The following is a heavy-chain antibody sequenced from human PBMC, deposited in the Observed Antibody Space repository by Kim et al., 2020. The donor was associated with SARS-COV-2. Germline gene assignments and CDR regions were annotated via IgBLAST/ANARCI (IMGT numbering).Heavy chain of an antibody. V-gene: IGHV1-18*01. D-gene: IGHD3-10*01. J-gene: IGHJ4*02. CDR2: T. Sequence: TNYAQKLQDKFTMTTDTPTGTAYMELRSLRSDDTAVYYCARSGYYGSGNDYWGQGTLVTVSS. CDR3: ARSGYYGSGNDY.